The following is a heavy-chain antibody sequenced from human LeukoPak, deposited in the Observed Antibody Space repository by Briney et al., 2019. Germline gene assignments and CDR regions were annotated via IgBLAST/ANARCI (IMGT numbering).Heavy chain of an antibody. J-gene: IGHJ3*02. Sequence: GGSLRLSCAASGFTFDDYAMHWVRQAPGKGLEWVSGISWNSGSIGYADSVKGRFTISRDNAKNSLYLQMNSLRAEDMALYCCAKGVSGDYGAFDIWGQGTMVTVSS. D-gene: IGHD4-17*01. CDR3: AKGVSGDYGAFDI. CDR2: ISWNSGSI. CDR1: GFTFDDYA. V-gene: IGHV3-9*03.